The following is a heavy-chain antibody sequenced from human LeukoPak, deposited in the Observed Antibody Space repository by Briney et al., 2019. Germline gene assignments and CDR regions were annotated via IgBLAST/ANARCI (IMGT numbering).Heavy chain of an antibody. CDR2: ISAHNDNT. D-gene: IGHD2-15*01. Sequence: ASVKVSCKASGYTFTPYGISWVRQAPGQGLEWMGWISAHNDNTKYAQKLQGRVTMTTETSTNTAYMELRSLTSDDTAVYYCAGDGPRYCSGGICYSDHWGQGTLVTVSS. CDR1: GYTFTPYG. J-gene: IGHJ4*02. V-gene: IGHV1-18*01. CDR3: AGDGPRYCSGGICYSDH.